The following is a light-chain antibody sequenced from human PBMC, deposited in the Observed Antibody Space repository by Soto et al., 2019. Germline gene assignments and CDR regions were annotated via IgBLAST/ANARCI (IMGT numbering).Light chain of an antibody. CDR2: AAS. Sequence: DLQMTQSPSSVSASVGDRVTITCRASQGISSRLAWYQQKPGKAPNLLIYAASSLQSGVPSRFSGSGSETDFTLTIGSLQPEDVATYYCQQSNSFPLTFGGGTKVEIK. J-gene: IGKJ4*01. CDR1: QGISSR. CDR3: QQSNSFPLT. V-gene: IGKV1-12*01.